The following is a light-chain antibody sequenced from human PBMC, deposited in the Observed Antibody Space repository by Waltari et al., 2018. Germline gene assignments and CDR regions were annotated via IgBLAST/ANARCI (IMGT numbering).Light chain of an antibody. CDR1: QSLSTW. J-gene: IGKJ1*01. Sequence: DIQMTQSPSTLSASVGDRVTNTCRASQSLSTWLAWYQQKPGKAPKVLIYKASTLESGGLSRFSGSGSGTEFTLTISSLQPDYFATYYCQQYRNLWTFGQGTKVEIK. CDR3: QQYRNLWT. CDR2: KAS. V-gene: IGKV1-5*03.